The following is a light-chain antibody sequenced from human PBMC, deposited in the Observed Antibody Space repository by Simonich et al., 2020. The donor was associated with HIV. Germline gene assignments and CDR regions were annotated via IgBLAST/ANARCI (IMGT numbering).Light chain of an antibody. CDR2: EVS. Sequence: QSALTQPRSVSGSPGQSVTISCTGTSSVVGGYNYVSWYQQHPGKAPKLMIYEVSKCPSGVPDRFSGSKSGNTASLTISGLQTEDEADYYCCSFAGNCTLFGTGTKITVL. CDR1: SSVVGGYNY. V-gene: IGLV2-11*01. J-gene: IGLJ1*01. CDR3: CSFAGNCTL.